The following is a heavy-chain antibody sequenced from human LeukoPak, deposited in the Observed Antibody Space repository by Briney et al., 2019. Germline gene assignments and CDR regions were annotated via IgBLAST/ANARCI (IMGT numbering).Heavy chain of an antibody. CDR1: AFTLTSSP. Sequence: AGSLRPSCAAAAFTLTSSPMTCVRPAPGNGRFWVSGISAGGGSTYYADSVKGRFNISSDNSRNTLYLQTNSLSAEDTAVYYCAKDPAGPEYWGQGTLVTVSS. J-gene: IGHJ4*02. CDR2: ISAGGGST. CDR3: AKDPAGPEY. V-gene: IGHV3-23*01. D-gene: IGHD6-13*01.